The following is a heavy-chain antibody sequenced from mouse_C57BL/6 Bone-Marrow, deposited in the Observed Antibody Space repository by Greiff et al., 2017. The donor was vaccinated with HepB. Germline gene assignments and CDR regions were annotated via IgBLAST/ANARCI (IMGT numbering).Heavy chain of an antibody. CDR3: TRLLYPLFDY. V-gene: IGHV14-1*01. CDR2: IDPEDGDT. J-gene: IGHJ2*01. D-gene: IGHD2-12*01. Sequence: VQLQQPGAELVRPGSSVKLSCKASGYTFTSYWMHWVKQRPEQGLEWIGRIDPEDGDTEYAPKFQGKATMTADTSSNTAYLQLSSLTSEDTAVYYCTRLLYPLFDYWGQGTTLTVSS. CDR1: GYTFTSYW.